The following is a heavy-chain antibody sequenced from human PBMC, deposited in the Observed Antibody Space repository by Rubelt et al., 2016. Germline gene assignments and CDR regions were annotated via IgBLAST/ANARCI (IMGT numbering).Heavy chain of an antibody. CDR2: INQGGSSK. D-gene: IGHD3-10*01. V-gene: IGHV3-7*03. CDR1: GFTFSDYW. J-gene: IGHJ4*02. Sequence: EVQLVESGGGLVQPGGSLRLSCAASGFTFSDYWMAWVRQAPGTGLEWVANINQGGSSKNLLDSVKGRLTISRDNAKNLLFLQMNSLRVEDTAVYYGARDVIGKLEYWGQGTLVTVSS. CDR3: ARDVIGKLEY.